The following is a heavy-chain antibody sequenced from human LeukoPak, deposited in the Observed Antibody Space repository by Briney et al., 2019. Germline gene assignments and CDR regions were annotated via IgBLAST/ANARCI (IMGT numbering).Heavy chain of an antibody. D-gene: IGHD6-19*01. CDR3: AKDASRLTTYSSGWYGDY. Sequence: GGSLRLSCAASGFTFSSYGMHWVRQAPGKGLEWVAVISYDGSNKYYADSVKGRFTISRDNSKNTLYLQMNSLRAEDTAVYYCAKDASRLTTYSSGWYGDYWGQGTLVTVSS. V-gene: IGHV3-30*18. CDR2: ISYDGSNK. CDR1: GFTFSSYG. J-gene: IGHJ4*02.